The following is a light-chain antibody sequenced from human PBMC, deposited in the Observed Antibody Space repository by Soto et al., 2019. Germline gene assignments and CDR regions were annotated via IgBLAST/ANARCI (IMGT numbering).Light chain of an antibody. CDR3: QQSFSPLWT. CDR2: AAS. J-gene: IGKJ1*01. Sequence: DIQMTQSPSSLSASVGDRVTITCRASQSISNYLNWYQQKPGKATKLLIYAASSMQSGVPSRFSGSGSETDFTLTISSLQPDDFATYYCQQSFSPLWTFGQGTKVEV. V-gene: IGKV1-39*01. CDR1: QSISNY.